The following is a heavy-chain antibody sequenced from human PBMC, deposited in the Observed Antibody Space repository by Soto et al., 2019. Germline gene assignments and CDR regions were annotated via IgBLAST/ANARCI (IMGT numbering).Heavy chain of an antibody. J-gene: IGHJ4*02. CDR3: ARGSAGDYADY. Sequence: LSLTCTVSGGSIGNYYWNWIRQSPGKGLEWIGYLYNSGSTNYNPSLKSRVSISVDTSKNQFSLRLTSVTAADMAVYYCARGSAGDYADYWGQGTLVTVSS. CDR2: LYNSGST. D-gene: IGHD4-17*01. CDR1: GGSIGNYY. V-gene: IGHV4-59*01.